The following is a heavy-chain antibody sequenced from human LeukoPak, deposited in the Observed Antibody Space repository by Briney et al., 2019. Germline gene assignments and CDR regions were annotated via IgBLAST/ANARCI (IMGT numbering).Heavy chain of an antibody. CDR3: ARGDDSSGYYPY. Sequence: SETLSLTCTVSGGSISSSSYYWGWIRQPPGKGLEWIGSIYHSGSTYYNPSLKSRVTISVDRSKNQFSLKLSSVTAADTAVYYCARGDDSSGYYPYWGQGTLVTVSS. D-gene: IGHD3-22*01. CDR1: GGSISSSSYY. J-gene: IGHJ4*02. CDR2: IYHSGST. V-gene: IGHV4-39*07.